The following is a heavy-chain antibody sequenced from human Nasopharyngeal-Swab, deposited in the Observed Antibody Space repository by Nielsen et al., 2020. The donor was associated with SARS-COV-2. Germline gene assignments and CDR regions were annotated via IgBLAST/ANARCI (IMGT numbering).Heavy chain of an antibody. J-gene: IGHJ6*02. CDR1: GFTFSSYG. CDR2: ISYDGSNK. V-gene: IGHV3-30*18. CDR3: AKDAALRYFDWLLSQGCYGMDV. D-gene: IGHD3-9*01. Sequence: GESLKISCAASGFTFSSYGMHWVRQAPGKGLEWVAVISYDGSNKYYADSVKGRFTISRDNSKNTLYLQMNSLRAEDTAVYYCAKDAALRYFDWLLSQGCYGMDVWGQGTTVTVSS.